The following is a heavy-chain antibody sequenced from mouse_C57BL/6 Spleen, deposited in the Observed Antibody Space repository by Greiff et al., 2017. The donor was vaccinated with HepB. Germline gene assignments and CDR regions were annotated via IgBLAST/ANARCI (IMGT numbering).Heavy chain of an antibody. J-gene: IGHJ2*01. CDR1: GFTFSSYA. CDR2: ISDGGSYT. CDR3: ASTDTFDY. Sequence: EVKLVESGGGLVKPGGSLKLSCAASGFTFSSYAMSWVRQTPEKRLEWVATISDGGSYTYYPDNVKGRFTISRDNAKNNLYLQMSHLKSEDTAMYYCASTDTFDYWGQGTTLTVSS. V-gene: IGHV5-4*03.